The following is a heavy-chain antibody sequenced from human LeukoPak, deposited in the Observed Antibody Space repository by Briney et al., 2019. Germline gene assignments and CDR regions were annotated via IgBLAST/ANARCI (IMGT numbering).Heavy chain of an antibody. V-gene: IGHV3-33*01. D-gene: IGHD4-23*01. Sequence: GRSLRLSCAASGFTFSSYGMHWVRQAPGKGLEWVAVIWYDGSNKYYADSVKGRFTISRDNSKNTLYLQMNSLRAEDTAVYYCARGQTPTVVTQGGDYWGQGTLVTVSS. J-gene: IGHJ4*02. CDR1: GFTFSSYG. CDR2: IWYDGSNK. CDR3: ARGQTPTVVTQGGDY.